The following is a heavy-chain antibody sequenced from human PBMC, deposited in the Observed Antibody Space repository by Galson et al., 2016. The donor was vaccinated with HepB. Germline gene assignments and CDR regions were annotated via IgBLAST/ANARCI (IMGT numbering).Heavy chain of an antibody. CDR2: TNPSDITT. CDR1: GYIFSNYH. V-gene: IGHV1-46*03. J-gene: IGHJ4*02. D-gene: IGHD4-11*01. CDR3: SSDRSVTTLLHY. Sequence: SVKVSCKASGYIFSNYHLHWVRQAPGQGLEWMGATNPSDITTNYAQKFQGRVTMTSDTATSTVYMELSRLRSDDKAVYYFSSDRSVTTLLHYWGQGTLVTVSS.